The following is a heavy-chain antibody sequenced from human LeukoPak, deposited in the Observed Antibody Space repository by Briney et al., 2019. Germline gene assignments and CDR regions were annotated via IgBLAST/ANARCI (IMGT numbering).Heavy chain of an antibody. CDR2: ISYDGSNK. CDR3: ARDLAELTGAAFDY. Sequence: GGSLRLSCAASGFTFSSYAMHWVRQAPGKGLEWVAVISYDGSNKYYADSVKGQFTISRDNSKNTLYLQMNSLRAEDTAVYYCARDLAELTGAAFDYWGQGTLVTVSS. J-gene: IGHJ4*02. V-gene: IGHV3-30*04. CDR1: GFTFSSYA. D-gene: IGHD7-27*01.